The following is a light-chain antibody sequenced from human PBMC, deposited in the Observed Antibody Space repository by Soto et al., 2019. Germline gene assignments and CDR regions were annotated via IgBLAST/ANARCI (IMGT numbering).Light chain of an antibody. J-gene: IGKJ4*01. Sequence: EIVMTQSPGTLSVSPGERATLSCRASYFVGSNLAWYQQKPGQAPRLLISGVSTRATGVPARFSGSGSATEFTLTISRMQSEDSAVYYCHQHNHWPFTFGGGNKVEIK. CDR1: YFVGSN. CDR2: GVS. V-gene: IGKV3-15*01. CDR3: HQHNHWPFT.